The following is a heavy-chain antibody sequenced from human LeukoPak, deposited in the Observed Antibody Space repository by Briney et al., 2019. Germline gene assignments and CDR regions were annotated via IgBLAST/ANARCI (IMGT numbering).Heavy chain of an antibody. J-gene: IGHJ4*02. CDR2: ISSSSTYI. D-gene: IGHD4-23*01. CDR3: AREDDGKPHDY. Sequence: GSLRLSCAASGFTFSSYGMNWVRQAPGKGLEWVSSISSSSTYIYYADSVKGRFTISRDNAKNSLFLQMNSLRAEDTAVYYCAREDDGKPHDYWGQGTLVTVSS. V-gene: IGHV3-21*01. CDR1: GFTFSSYG.